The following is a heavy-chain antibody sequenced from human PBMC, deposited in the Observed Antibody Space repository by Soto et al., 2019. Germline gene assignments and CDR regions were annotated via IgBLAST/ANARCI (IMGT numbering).Heavy chain of an antibody. CDR2: ISGSGGST. J-gene: IGHJ4*02. D-gene: IGHD2-2*01. CDR3: AKVPSSTSCPALDY. CDR1: GFTFSSYA. Sequence: EVQLLESGGGLVQPGGSLRLSCAASGFTFSSYAMSWVRQAPGKGLEWVSAISGSGGSTYYADSVKGRFTISRDNSKNTLYQQMNSLRAEDTAVYYCAKVPSSTSCPALDYWGQGTLVTVSS. V-gene: IGHV3-23*01.